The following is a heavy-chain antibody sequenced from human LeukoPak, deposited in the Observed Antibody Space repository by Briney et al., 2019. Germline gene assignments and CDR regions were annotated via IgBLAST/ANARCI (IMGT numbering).Heavy chain of an antibody. Sequence: PGGSLRLSCAASGFSFRSYAMSWVRQAPGKGLEWVSGVGSDGVTIYYADSAKGRFTISRDNSKNTLYLQMNSLRAEDTAVYHCVKDGSGDDWPFDFWGQGTLVTVSS. V-gene: IGHV3-23*01. CDR3: VKDGSGDDWPFDF. CDR1: GFSFRSYA. J-gene: IGHJ4*02. D-gene: IGHD5-12*01. CDR2: VGSDGVTI.